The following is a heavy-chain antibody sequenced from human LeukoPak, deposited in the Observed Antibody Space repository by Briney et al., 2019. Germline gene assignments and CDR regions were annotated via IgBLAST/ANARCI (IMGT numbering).Heavy chain of an antibody. CDR2: INNDGSTT. J-gene: IGHJ5*02. V-gene: IGHV3-74*01. Sequence: GGSLRLSCVASGFTFNNNWMHWVRQAPGKGLVWVSRINNDGSTTSYADSVKGRFTISRDNAKNSLYLQMNSMRVDDTAVYYCARVAGWHWFDPWGQGTLVTVSS. D-gene: IGHD6-19*01. CDR3: ARVAGWHWFDP. CDR1: GFTFNNNW.